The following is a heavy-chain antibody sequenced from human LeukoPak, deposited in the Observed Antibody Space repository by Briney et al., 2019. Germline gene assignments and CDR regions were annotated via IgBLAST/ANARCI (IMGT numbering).Heavy chain of an antibody. CDR3: AREVDYYDSSGYDY. Sequence: ASVKVSCKASGYTFTGYYMHWVRQDPGQGLEWMGWINPNSGGTNYAQKFQGRVTMTRDTSISTAYMELSRLRSDDTAVYYCAREVDYYDSSGYDYWGQGTLVTVSS. CDR2: INPNSGGT. J-gene: IGHJ4*02. CDR1: GYTFTGYY. V-gene: IGHV1-2*02. D-gene: IGHD3-22*01.